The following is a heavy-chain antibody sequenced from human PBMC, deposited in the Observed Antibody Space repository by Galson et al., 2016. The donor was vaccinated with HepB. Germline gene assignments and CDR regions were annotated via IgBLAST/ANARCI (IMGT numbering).Heavy chain of an antibody. CDR3: AREKGAAAGFDH. D-gene: IGHD6-25*01. V-gene: IGHV3-33*01. CDR1: GFSFTTYG. CDR2: IWYGGTYQ. Sequence: SLRLSCAPSGFSFTTYGMHWVRQAPGKGLDWVAVIWYGGTYQSFADSVKGRFTISTDSSNNTVFMHMHSLRAEDTAVYYCAREKGAAAGFDHWGQGTVVTVTS. J-gene: IGHJ4*02.